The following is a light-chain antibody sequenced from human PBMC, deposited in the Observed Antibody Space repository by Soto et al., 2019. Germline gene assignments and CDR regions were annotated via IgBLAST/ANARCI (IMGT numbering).Light chain of an antibody. CDR3: TSYAAGSTLL. CDR2: DVS. J-gene: IGLJ2*01. CDR1: SSDVGTHDY. Sequence: QSALTQPSSMSGSPGQSVTISCTGTSSDVGTHDYVSWHQQHPGRAPKLLIYDVSMRPSGVPNRFSGSKSGNTASLTVSGLQAEDEADYYCTSYAAGSTLLFGGGTKVTVL. V-gene: IGLV2-8*01.